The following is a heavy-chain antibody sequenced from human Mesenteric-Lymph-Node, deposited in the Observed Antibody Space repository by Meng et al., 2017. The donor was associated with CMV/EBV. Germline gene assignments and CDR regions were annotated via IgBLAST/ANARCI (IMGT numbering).Heavy chain of an antibody. Sequence: CAVSGVSISSNNWWSWVRQPPGKGLEWIGEIYHSGTTNYNPSLKSRVTISVDKSKNQFSLKLSSVTAADTAVYYCTREREDSGTYFDYWGQGTLVTVS. CDR2: IYHSGTT. V-gene: IGHV4-4*02. CDR3: TREREDSGTYFDY. J-gene: IGHJ4*02. D-gene: IGHD3-10*01. CDR1: GVSISSNNW.